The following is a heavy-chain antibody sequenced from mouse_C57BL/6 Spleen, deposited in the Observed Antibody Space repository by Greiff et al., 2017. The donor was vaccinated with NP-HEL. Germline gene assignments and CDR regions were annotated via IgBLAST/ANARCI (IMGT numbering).Heavy chain of an antibody. J-gene: IGHJ4*01. D-gene: IGHD2-4*01. CDR2: FYPGSGSI. CDR3: ARHEEKAYYDYDGYAMDY. CDR1: GYTFTEYT. Sequence: QVQLQQSGAELVKPGASVKLSCKASGYTFTEYTIHWVKQRSGQGLEWIGWFYPGSGSIKYNEKFKDKATLTADKSSSTVYMELSRLTSEDSAVYFCARHEEKAYYDYDGYAMDYWGQGTSVTVSS. V-gene: IGHV1-62-2*01.